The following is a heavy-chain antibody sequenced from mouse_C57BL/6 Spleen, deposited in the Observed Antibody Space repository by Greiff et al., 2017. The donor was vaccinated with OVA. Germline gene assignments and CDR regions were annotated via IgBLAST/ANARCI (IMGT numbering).Heavy chain of an antibody. D-gene: IGHD1-1*01. V-gene: IGHV1-81*01. CDR1: GYTFTSYG. CDR2: IYPRSGNT. Sequence: QVQLQQSGAELARPGASVKLSCKASGYTFTSYGISWVKQRTGQGLEWIGEIYPRSGNTYYNEKFKGKATLTADKSSSTAYMELRSLTSEDSAVYFCARITTVDYFDYWGQGTTLTVSS. J-gene: IGHJ2*01. CDR3: ARITTVDYFDY.